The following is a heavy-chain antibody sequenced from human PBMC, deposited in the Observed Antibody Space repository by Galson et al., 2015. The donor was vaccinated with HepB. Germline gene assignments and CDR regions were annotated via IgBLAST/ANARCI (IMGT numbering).Heavy chain of an antibody. CDR3: ARGLYCSSTSCYYGWFDP. J-gene: IGHJ5*02. CDR1: GFTVSSNY. Sequence: SLRLSCAASGFTVSSNYMSWVRQAPGKGLEWVSVIYSGGSTYYADSVKGRFTISRDNSKNTLYLQMNSLRAEDTAVYYCARGLYCSSTSCYYGWFDPWGQGTLVTVSS. CDR2: IYSGGST. V-gene: IGHV3-53*01. D-gene: IGHD2-2*01.